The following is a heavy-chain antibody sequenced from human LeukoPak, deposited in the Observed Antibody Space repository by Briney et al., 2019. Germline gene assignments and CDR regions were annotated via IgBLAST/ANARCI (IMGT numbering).Heavy chain of an antibody. D-gene: IGHD6-13*01. V-gene: IGHV4-59*01. CDR2: IYYSGST. Sequence: SETLSLTCTVSGGSIGSYYWSWIRQPPGKGLEWIGYIYYSGSTNYNPSLKSRVTISVDTSKNQFSLKLSSVTAADTAVYYCAREEGGSSRDFDYWGQGTLVTVSS. CDR1: GGSIGSYY. J-gene: IGHJ4*02. CDR3: AREEGGSSRDFDY.